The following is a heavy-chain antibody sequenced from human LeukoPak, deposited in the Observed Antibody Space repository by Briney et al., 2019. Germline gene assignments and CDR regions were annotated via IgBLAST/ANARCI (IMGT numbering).Heavy chain of an antibody. CDR3: ARDGRFLEWYLPDY. CDR2: ISAYNGNT. J-gene: IGHJ4*02. D-gene: IGHD3-3*01. V-gene: IGHV1-18*01. Sequence: ASVKVSCKASGGTFSSYGISWVRQAPGQGLEWMGWISAYNGNTNYAQKLQGRVTMTTDTSTSTAYMELRSLRSDDTAVYYCARDGRFLEWYLPDYWGQGTLVTVSS. CDR1: GGTFSSYG.